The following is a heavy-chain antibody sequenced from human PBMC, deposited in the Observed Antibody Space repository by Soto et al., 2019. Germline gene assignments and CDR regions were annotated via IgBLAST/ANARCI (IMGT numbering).Heavy chain of an antibody. CDR3: ARRPDTENYYYGMDV. CDR2: INAGNGNT. Sequence: ASVKVSCKASGYTFTSYAMHWVRQAPGQRLEWMGRINAGNGNTKYSQKFQGKVTISSDTSASTAYLELSSLRAEDTAMYYCARRPDTENYYYGMDVWGQGTTVTVSS. J-gene: IGHJ6*02. V-gene: IGHV1-3*01. CDR1: GYTFTSYA. D-gene: IGHD5-18*01.